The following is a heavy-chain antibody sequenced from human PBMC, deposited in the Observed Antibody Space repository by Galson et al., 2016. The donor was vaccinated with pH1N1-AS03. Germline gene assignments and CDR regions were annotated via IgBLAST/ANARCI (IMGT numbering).Heavy chain of an antibody. D-gene: IGHD3-10*01. CDR1: GFTFSSYN. CDR2: VSSGSGSI. V-gene: IGHV3-48*01. J-gene: IGHJ6*02. Sequence: SLRLSCAASGFTFSSYNMHWVRQAPGKGLEWLAYVSSGSGSIYYGDPVKGRFSLSRDDAQASLDLQMNNLRTEDTAIYFCARDLTRLRFTYGFFAVFSGMDLWGQGTTVTVSS. CDR3: ARDLTRLRFTYGFFAVFSGMDL.